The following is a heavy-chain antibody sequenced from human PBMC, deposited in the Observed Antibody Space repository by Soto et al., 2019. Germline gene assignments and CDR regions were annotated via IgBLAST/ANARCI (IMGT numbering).Heavy chain of an antibody. CDR2: INPNSGGT. CDR1: GYTFTGYY. J-gene: IGHJ6*02. V-gene: IGHV1-2*02. CDR3: AREGLELQYYYYGMDV. Sequence: ASVKVSCKASGYTFTGYYMHWVRQAPGQGLEWMGWINPNSGGTNYAQKFQGRVTMTRDTSISTAYMELSRLRSDDTAVYYCAREGLELQYYYYGMDVWGQGTTVTVSS. D-gene: IGHD1-7*01.